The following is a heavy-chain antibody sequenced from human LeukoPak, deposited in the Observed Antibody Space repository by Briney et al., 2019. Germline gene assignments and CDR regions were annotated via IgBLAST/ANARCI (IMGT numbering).Heavy chain of an antibody. V-gene: IGHV3-21*01. J-gene: IGHJ5*02. CDR1: GFTFSSYS. Sequence: PGGSLRLSCAASGFTFSSYSMNWVRQAPGKGLEWVSSISSSSSYIYYADSVKGRFTISRDNVKNSLYLQMNSLRAEDTAVYYCARTNWNDDGEWFDPWGQGTLVTVSS. CDR2: ISSSSSYI. CDR3: ARTNWNDDGEWFDP. D-gene: IGHD1-20*01.